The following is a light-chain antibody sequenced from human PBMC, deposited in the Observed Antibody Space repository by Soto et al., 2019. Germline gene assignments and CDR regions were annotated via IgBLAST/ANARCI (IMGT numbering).Light chain of an antibody. V-gene: IGKV3-11*01. CDR1: QSVSTY. J-gene: IGKJ2*01. Sequence: EIVLTQSPATLSLSPGERATLSCRASQSVSTYLAWYQQKPGQAPRLLIYDASNRATGIPVRFSGSGSGTDFALTISSLEPEDFAVYYCQHRSNWPRTFGQGTKLEIK. CDR3: QHRSNWPRT. CDR2: DAS.